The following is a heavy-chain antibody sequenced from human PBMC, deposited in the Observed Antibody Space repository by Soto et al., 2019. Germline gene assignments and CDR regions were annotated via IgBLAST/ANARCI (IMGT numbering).Heavy chain of an antibody. J-gene: IGHJ3*02. Sequence: EVQLVESGGGLVQPGRSLRLSCAASGFTFDDYAMHWVRQAPGKGLEWVSGISWNSGSIGYADSVKGRFTISRDNAKNSLYLQMNSLRAEDTALYYCAKDYCSSTSCYASDDAFDIWGQGTMVTVSS. CDR3: AKDYCSSTSCYASDDAFDI. CDR2: ISWNSGSI. D-gene: IGHD2-2*01. V-gene: IGHV3-9*01. CDR1: GFTFDDYA.